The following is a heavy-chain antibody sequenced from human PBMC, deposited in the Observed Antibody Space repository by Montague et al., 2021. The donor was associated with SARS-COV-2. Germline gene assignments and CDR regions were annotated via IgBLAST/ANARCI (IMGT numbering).Heavy chain of an antibody. CDR3: ARNRRGGLVVAAPNSFDP. CDR1: GGSVSSSGYY. CDR2: IYFSGSS. J-gene: IGHJ5*02. D-gene: IGHD2-15*01. V-gene: IGHV4-39*01. Sequence: SETLSLTCTVSGGSVSSSGYYWGWIRQPPGKGLEWIGSIYFSGSSYYNPSLKSRVSISVDTSKNQFSLRLGSVTSADTAVYYCARNRRGGLVVAAPNSFDPWGQGTLVTVS.